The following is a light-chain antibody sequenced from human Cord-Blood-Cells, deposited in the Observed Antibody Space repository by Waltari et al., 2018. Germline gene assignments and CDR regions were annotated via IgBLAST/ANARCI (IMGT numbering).Light chain of an antibody. CDR2: GNS. V-gene: IGLV1-40*01. J-gene: IGLJ3*02. Sequence: VLTQPPSVSGAPGQRVTISCTGSSSNIGAGYDVHWYQQLPGTAPKLLIYGNSNRPSGVPDRFSGSKSGTSASLAITGLQAEDEADYYCQSYDSSLSGSVFGGGTKLTVL. CDR3: QSYDSSLSGSV. CDR1: SSNIGAGYD.